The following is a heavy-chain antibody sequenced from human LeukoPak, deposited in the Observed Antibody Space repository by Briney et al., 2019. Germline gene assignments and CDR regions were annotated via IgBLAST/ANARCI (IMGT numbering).Heavy chain of an antibody. Sequence: GGSLRLSCADSGFLFSNSWMAWVRQAPGRGLEWLANINQDGSAKTCVDSVKGRFTISRDNSKNTLYLQMNSLRPEDTAVYFCARQSDWCFDDWGQGTLVTVSS. V-gene: IGHV3-7*02. CDR3: ARQSDWCFDD. CDR2: INQDGSAK. D-gene: IGHD3-9*01. CDR1: GFLFSNSW. J-gene: IGHJ4*02.